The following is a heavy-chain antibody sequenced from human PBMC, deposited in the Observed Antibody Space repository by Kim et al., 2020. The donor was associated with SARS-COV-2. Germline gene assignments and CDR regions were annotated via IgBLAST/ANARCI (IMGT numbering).Heavy chain of an antibody. CDR3: AHSVGATGKELFDY. J-gene: IGHJ4*02. D-gene: IGHD1-26*01. Sequence: PSLKSRLTITKDTSKNQVVLTMTNMDPVDTATYYCAHSVGATGKELFDYWGQGTLVTVSS. V-gene: IGHV2-5*01.